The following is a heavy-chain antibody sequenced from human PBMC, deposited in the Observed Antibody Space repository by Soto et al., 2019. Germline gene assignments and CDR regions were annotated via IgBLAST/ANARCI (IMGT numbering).Heavy chain of an antibody. Sequence: GGSVKVSCKGCGYALTGYPMISLRQAPGQGLEWMGWISPNNGETGSAQSLQGRLTMTTDTYTATVYMELRGLTSDDTAVYYSARDIGSHYLPIDYWGQGTLVTVPS. CDR3: ARDIGSHYLPIDY. CDR1: GYALTGYP. V-gene: IGHV1-18*01. CDR2: ISPNNGET. J-gene: IGHJ4*02. D-gene: IGHD3-10*01.